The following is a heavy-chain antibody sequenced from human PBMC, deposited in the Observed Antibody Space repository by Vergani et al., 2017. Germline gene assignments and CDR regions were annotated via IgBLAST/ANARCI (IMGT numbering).Heavy chain of an antibody. D-gene: IGHD3-16*02. CDR2: INAGNGNT. CDR3: AREGFYDYFWGSYRLRGGYYFDY. CDR1: GYTFTSYA. Sequence: QVQLVQSGAEVKKPGASVKVSCKASGYTFTSYAMHWVRQAPGQRLEWMGWINAGNGNTKYSQKFQGRFTITRDTSASTAYMELSSLRSEDTAVYYCAREGFYDYFWGSYRLRGGYYFDYWGQGTLVTVSS. V-gene: IGHV1-3*01. J-gene: IGHJ4*02.